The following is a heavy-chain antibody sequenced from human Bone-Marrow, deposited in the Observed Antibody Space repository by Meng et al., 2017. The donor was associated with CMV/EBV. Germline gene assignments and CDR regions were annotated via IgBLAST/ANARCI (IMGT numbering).Heavy chain of an antibody. CDR1: GFTFSSYW. V-gene: IGHV3-74*01. D-gene: IGHD3-3*01. J-gene: IGHJ4*02. CDR2: INSDGSST. CDR3: ARARKVLRYDFWSGYYDYFDY. Sequence: GGSLRLSCAASGFTFSSYWMHWVRQAPGKGLVWVSRINSDGSSTSYADSVKGRFTISRDNAKNTLYLQMNSLRAEDTAVYYCARARKVLRYDFWSGYYDYFDYWGQGTLVTVSS.